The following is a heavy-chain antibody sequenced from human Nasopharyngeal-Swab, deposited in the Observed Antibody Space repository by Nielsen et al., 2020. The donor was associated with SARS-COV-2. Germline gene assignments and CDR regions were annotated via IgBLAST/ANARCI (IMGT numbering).Heavy chain of an antibody. Sequence: SLKTSCAASGFTFDDYAMHWVRQAPGKGLEWVSGISWNSGSIGYADSVKGRFTISRDNAKNSLYLQMHSLRAEDTALYYCAKVSGYSYGTYWYFDLWGRGTLVTVSS. D-gene: IGHD5-18*01. CDR3: AKVSGYSYGTYWYFDL. V-gene: IGHV3-9*01. CDR2: ISWNSGSI. J-gene: IGHJ2*01. CDR1: GFTFDDYA.